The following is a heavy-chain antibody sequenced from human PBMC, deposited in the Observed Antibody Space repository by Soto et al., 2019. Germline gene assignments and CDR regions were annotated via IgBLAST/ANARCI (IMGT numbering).Heavy chain of an antibody. CDR3: AKISDIVVVVAATHFDY. V-gene: IGHV3-23*01. J-gene: IGHJ4*02. CDR2: ISGSGGST. CDR1: GFTFSSYA. D-gene: IGHD2-15*01. Sequence: PGGSLRLSCAASGFTFSSYAMSWVRQAPGKGLEWVSAISGSGGSTYYADSVKGRFTISRDNSKNTLYLQMNSLRAEDTAVYYCAKISDIVVVVAATHFDYWGQGTLVTVSS.